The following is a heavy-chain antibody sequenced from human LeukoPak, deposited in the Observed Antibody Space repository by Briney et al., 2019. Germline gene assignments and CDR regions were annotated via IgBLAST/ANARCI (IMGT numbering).Heavy chain of an antibody. Sequence: GRSLRLFRAASGFIFSDYSMNWVRQAPAGGLEWVSYYGKNGAIHYADSVRGRFTITRDNAQNSLYLQMNSLRAEDTGIYYCTRDPHALDYWGQGTLVTVSS. CDR2: YGKNGAI. CDR3: TRDPHALDY. V-gene: IGHV3-69-1*01. CDR1: GFIFSDYS. J-gene: IGHJ4*02.